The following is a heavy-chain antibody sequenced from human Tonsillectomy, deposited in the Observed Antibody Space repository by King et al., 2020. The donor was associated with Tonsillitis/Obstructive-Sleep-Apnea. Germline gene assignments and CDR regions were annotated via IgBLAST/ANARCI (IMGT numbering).Heavy chain of an antibody. CDR3: ARGTPAATGPYLDY. CDR2: ISYDGSNK. D-gene: IGHD6-13*01. V-gene: IGHV3-30*01. Sequence: VQLVESGGGVVQPGRSLRLSCAASGFTFSSYAMHWVRQAPGKGLEWVAVISYDGSNKYYADSVKVRFTISRDNSKNTLYVQMNSLRAEDTAVYYCARGTPAATGPYLDYWGQGTLVTVSS. J-gene: IGHJ4*02. CDR1: GFTFSSYA.